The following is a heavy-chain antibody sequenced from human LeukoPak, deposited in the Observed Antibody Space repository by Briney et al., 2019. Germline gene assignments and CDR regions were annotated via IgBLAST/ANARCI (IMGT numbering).Heavy chain of an antibody. CDR2: IYYSGST. CDR1: GGSISSSSYY. Sequence: KPSETLSLTCTVSGGSISSSSYYWGWIRQPPGKGLEWIGSIYYSGSTYYNPSLKSRVTISVDTSKNQFSLKLSSVTAADTAVYYCASWMNGYSSSLNWFDPWGQGTLVTVSS. D-gene: IGHD6-13*01. V-gene: IGHV4-39*01. J-gene: IGHJ5*02. CDR3: ASWMNGYSSSLNWFDP.